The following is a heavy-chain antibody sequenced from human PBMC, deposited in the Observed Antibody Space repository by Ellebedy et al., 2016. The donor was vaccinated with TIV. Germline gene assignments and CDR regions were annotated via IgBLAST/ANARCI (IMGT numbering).Heavy chain of an antibody. CDR2: ISTYNGNT. CDR3: AREGSWYSSSWSDC. Sequence: ASVKVSCXASGYTFTSYGISWVRQAPGQGLEWMGWISTYNGNTNYAQKLQGRVTMTTDTSTSTAYMELRSLRSDDTAVYYCAREGSWYSSSWSDCWGQGTLVTVSS. V-gene: IGHV1-18*04. CDR1: GYTFTSYG. J-gene: IGHJ4*02. D-gene: IGHD6-13*01.